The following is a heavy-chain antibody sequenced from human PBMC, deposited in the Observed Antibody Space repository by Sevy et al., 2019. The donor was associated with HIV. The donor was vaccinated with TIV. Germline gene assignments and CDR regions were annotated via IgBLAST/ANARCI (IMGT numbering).Heavy chain of an antibody. J-gene: IGHJ6*02. CDR2: IRYDGSNK. Sequence: GGSLRLSCAASGFTFSSYGMHWVRQAPGKGLEWVAFIRYDGSNKYYAYSVKGRFTISRDNSKNTLYLQMNSLRAEDTAVYYCATDLSRDYDFWSGYALLFSMDVWGQGTTVTVSS. CDR1: GFTFSSYG. CDR3: ATDLSRDYDFWSGYALLFSMDV. V-gene: IGHV3-30*02. D-gene: IGHD3-3*01.